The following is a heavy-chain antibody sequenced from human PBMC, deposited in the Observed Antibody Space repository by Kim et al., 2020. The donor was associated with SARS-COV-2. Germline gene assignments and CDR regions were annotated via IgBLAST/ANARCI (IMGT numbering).Heavy chain of an antibody. J-gene: IGHJ3*01. CDR3: ARDKESSAQLASLIPDAFDV. CDR1: GFTFSSYS. CDR2: ISSSSSYI. D-gene: IGHD6-19*01. V-gene: IGHV3-21*01. Sequence: GGSLRLSCAASGFTFSSYSMNWVRQAPGKGLEWVSSISSSSSYIYYADSVKGRFTISRDNAKNSLYLQMNSLRAEDTAVYYCARDKESSAQLASLIPDAFDVWGQGTMVTVSS.